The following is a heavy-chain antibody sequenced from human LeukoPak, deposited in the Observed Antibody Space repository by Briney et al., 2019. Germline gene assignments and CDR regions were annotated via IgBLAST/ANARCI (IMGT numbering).Heavy chain of an antibody. Sequence: PSETLSLTCTVSGGSISSHYWSWMRQPPGKGLEWIGYIYYSGSTNYNPSLKSRVTISVDTSKNQFSLKLNSVTAADTAVYYCARVYYYYYYMDVWGKGTTVTVSS. V-gene: IGHV4-59*11. CDR1: GGSISSHY. J-gene: IGHJ6*03. CDR2: IYYSGST. CDR3: ARVYYYYYYMDV.